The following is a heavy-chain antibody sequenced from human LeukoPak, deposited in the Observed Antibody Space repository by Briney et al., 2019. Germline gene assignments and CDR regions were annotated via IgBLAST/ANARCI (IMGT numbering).Heavy chain of an antibody. CDR1: GYTFTGYY. V-gene: IGHV1-2*02. Sequence: WASVKVSCKASGYTFTGYYMHWVRQAPGQGLEWMGWINPNSGGTNYAQKFQGRVTMTRDTSISTAYMELSRLRSDDTAVYYCARDVAAGNYYYYYMDVWGKGTTVTVSS. CDR2: INPNSGGT. CDR3: ARDVAAGNYYYYYMDV. J-gene: IGHJ6*03. D-gene: IGHD6-13*01.